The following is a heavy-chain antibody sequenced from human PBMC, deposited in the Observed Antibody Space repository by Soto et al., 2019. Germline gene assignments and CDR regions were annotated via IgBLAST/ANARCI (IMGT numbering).Heavy chain of an antibody. V-gene: IGHV4-31*03. J-gene: IGHJ6*02. Sequence: PSETLSLTCTVSGGSISSGGYYWSWIRQHPGKGLEWIGYIYYSGSTYYNPSLKSRVTISVDTSKNQFSLKLSSVTAADTAVYYCAIDSGSYSDYYYGMDVWGQGTTVTVSS. CDR2: IYYSGST. CDR1: GGSISSGGYY. D-gene: IGHD1-26*01. CDR3: AIDSGSYSDYYYGMDV.